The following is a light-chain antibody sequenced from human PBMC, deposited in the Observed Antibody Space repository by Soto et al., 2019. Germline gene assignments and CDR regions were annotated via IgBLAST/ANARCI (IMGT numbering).Light chain of an antibody. CDR2: KAS. Sequence: DIQMTQSPSTLSASVGDRVTITCRASQSITIWLAWYQQKPGKAPKLLIYKASSLESGVTSRFSGSGSGTEFTLTISSLQPDDFATYYCQQYNSFPYTFGQGTKLEIK. CDR1: QSITIW. CDR3: QQYNSFPYT. J-gene: IGKJ2*01. V-gene: IGKV1-5*03.